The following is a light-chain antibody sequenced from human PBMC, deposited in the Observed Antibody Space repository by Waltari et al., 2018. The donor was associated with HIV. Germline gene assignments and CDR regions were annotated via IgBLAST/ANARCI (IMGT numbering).Light chain of an antibody. CDR3: QQSFTSPPI. V-gene: IGKV1-39*01. CDR2: AAS. J-gene: IGKJ4*01. CDR1: QSISPY. Sequence: DIEMTQSPSSLSTYVGDRVTITCRASQSISPYLNWYQQRPGRAPKLLIYAASSLQTGFPSRFSASGSGTDFTLTISSLQPEDFATYYCQQSFTSPPIFGGGTTVEIK.